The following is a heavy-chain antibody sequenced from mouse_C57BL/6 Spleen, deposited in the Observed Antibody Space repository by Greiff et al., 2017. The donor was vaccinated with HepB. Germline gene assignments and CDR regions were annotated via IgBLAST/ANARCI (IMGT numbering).Heavy chain of an antibody. J-gene: IGHJ2*01. D-gene: IGHD1-1*01. CDR1: GYTFTSYW. CDR2: IHPNSGST. CDR3: ARGYYGSSGYFDY. V-gene: IGHV1-64*01. Sequence: VQLQQPGAELVKPGASVKLSCKASGYTFTSYWMHWVKQRPGQGLEWIGMIHPNSGSTNYNEKFKSKATLTVDKSSSTAYMQLSSLTSEDSAVYYCARGYYGSSGYFDYWGQGTTLTVSS.